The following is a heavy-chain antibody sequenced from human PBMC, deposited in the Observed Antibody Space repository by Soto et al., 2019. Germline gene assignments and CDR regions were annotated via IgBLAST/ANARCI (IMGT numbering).Heavy chain of an antibody. CDR1: GYTFTSYG. D-gene: IGHD3-10*01. J-gene: IGHJ5*02. CDR2: ISAYTGNT. CDR3: ARDRYYEGSGEAKGFDP. V-gene: IGHV1-18*04. Sequence: QVQLVQSGAEVKKPGASVKVYCKASGYTFTSYGISWVRQAPGQGLEWMGWISAYTGNTNYAQKLQGRVTMTTDTSPSTADLELRSLRSDDTAVYYCARDRYYEGSGEAKGFDPCGQVALVTVSS.